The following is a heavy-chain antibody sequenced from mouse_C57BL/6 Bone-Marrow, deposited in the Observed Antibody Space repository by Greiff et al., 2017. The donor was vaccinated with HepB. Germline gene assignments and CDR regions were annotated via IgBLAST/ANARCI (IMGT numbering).Heavy chain of an antibody. D-gene: IGHD2-1*01. CDR2: IDPSDSYT. CDR1: GYTFTSYW. J-gene: IGHJ2*01. V-gene: IGHV1-69*01. CDR3: AAYGNYGY. Sequence: QVQLQQPGAELVMPGASVKLSCKASGYTFTSYWMHWVKQRPGQGLEWIGEIDPSDSYTNYNQKFKGKSTLTVDKSSSTAYMQLSSLTSEDSAVYYCAAYGNYGYWGQGTTPTVSS.